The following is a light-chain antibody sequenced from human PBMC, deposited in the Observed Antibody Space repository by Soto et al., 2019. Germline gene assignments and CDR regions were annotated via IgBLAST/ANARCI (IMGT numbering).Light chain of an antibody. CDR1: QSISSH. Sequence: DIQMTHSPSSLSASVGDRVTITCRASQSISSHLNWYQQKAGKAPKLLISGASSLESGVPSRFSGSGSGTEFTLTISSLQPDDFATYYCQHYNSYSEAFGQGTKVDIK. V-gene: IGKV1-5*01. CDR3: QHYNSYSEA. CDR2: GAS. J-gene: IGKJ1*01.